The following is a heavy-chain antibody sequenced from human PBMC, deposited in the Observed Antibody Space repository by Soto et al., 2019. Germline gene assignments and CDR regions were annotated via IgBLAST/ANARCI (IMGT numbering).Heavy chain of an antibody. J-gene: IGHJ2*01. D-gene: IGHD2-2*02. CDR2: ISGSGGST. CDR1: GFTFSSYA. V-gene: IGHV3-23*01. Sequence: EVQLLESGGGLVQPGGSLRLSCAASGFTFSSYAMSWVRQAPGKGLEWVSAISGSGGSTYYADSVKGRFTISRDNSKNTLYLQMNSLRAADTAVYYCAKDQRCSSTSCYRFGYFDLWGRGTLVTVSS. CDR3: AKDQRCSSTSCYRFGYFDL.